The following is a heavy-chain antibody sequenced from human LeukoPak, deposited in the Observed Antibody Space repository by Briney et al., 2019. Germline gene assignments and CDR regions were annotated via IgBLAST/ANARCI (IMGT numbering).Heavy chain of an antibody. CDR3: AKDSQAAIFGVVISFDY. CDR1: GFTFSSYA. V-gene: IGHV3-23*01. Sequence: GGSLRLSCAASGFTFSSYAMSWVRQAPGKGLEWVSAISGSGGSTYYADSVKGRFTISRDNSKNTLYLQMDSLRAEDTAVYYCAKDSQAAIFGVVISFDYWGQGTLVTVSS. CDR2: ISGSGGST. D-gene: IGHD3-3*01. J-gene: IGHJ4*02.